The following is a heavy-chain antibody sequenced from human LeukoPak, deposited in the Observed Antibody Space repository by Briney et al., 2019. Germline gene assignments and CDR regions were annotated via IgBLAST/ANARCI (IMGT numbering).Heavy chain of an antibody. CDR1: GFTFSDHH. D-gene: IGHD2-2*01. Sequence: SGGSLRLSCAVSGFTFSDHHMEWVRQAPAKGLEWVGRISNKANRYTTEYAASVKGRFTISRDDSKNSLYLQLNSLKTEDTAVYFCARLTAVASKGNYYYSMDVWGQGTTVTVSS. J-gene: IGHJ6*02. CDR3: ARLTAVASKGNYYYSMDV. V-gene: IGHV3-72*01. CDR2: ISNKANRYTT.